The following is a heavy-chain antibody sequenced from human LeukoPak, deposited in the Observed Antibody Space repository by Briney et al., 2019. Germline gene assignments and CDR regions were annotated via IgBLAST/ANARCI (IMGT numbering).Heavy chain of an antibody. D-gene: IGHD3-22*01. CDR3: ATGVSRGQYYYDSSGS. CDR2: ITNSGGST. J-gene: IGHJ4*02. V-gene: IGHV3-23*01. Sequence: GGSLRLSCAASGFAFSSYSMSWVRQAPGKGLGWVSAITNSGGSTYYADSVKGRFTISRDNSKNTLYLQMNSLRAEDTAVYYCATGVSRGQYYYDSSGSGGQGTLVTVSS. CDR1: GFAFSSYS.